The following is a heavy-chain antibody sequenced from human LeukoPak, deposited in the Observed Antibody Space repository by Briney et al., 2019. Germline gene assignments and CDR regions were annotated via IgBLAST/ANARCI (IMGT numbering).Heavy chain of an antibody. CDR2: IHNSGTT. Sequence: SETLSLTCAVSGGPFSGYFWSWIRQSSGKGLEWIGEIHNSGTTNYNPSLKSRVTMSVDTSKNQFSLKLSSVTAADTAVYYCASGNYYDSSGYSLWGQGTLVTVSS. V-gene: IGHV4-34*01. D-gene: IGHD3-22*01. J-gene: IGHJ4*02. CDR1: GGPFSGYF. CDR3: ASGNYYDSSGYSL.